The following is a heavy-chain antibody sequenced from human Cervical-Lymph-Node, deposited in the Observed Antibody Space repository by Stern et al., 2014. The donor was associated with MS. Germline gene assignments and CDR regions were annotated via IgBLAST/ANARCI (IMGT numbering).Heavy chain of an antibody. Sequence: QLQLQESGPGLVKPSGTLSLTCAVSGGSISSSNWWRLVRQPPGKGLEWIGEIYHSGSTNYNPTHKSRVTISVDKSKNQFSLKLSSVTAADTAVYYCARLVGATGGHYFDYWGQGTLVTVSS. CDR3: ARLVGATGGHYFDY. D-gene: IGHD1-26*01. CDR1: GGSISSSNW. V-gene: IGHV4-4*02. J-gene: IGHJ4*02. CDR2: IYHSGST.